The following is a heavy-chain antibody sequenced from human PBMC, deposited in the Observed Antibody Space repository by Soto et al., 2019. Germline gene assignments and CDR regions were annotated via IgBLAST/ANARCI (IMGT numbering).Heavy chain of an antibody. CDR1: GYTFTSYG. CDR2: ISAYNGNT. J-gene: IGHJ3*02. D-gene: IGHD3-10*01. V-gene: IGHV1-18*01. CDR3: ARGITMVRGVLLDAFDI. Sequence: ASVKVSCKASGYTFTSYGISWVRQAPGEGLEWMGWISAYNGNTNYAQNLQGRVTMTTDTSTSTAYMELRSQRSDDTAVYYCARGITMVRGVLLDAFDIWGQGTMVTVSS.